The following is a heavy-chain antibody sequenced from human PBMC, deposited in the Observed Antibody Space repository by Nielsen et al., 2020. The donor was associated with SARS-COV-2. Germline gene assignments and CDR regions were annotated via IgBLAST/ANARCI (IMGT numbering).Heavy chain of an antibody. CDR2: ISAST. Sequence: GESLKISCAASGFTFSSYWMSWVRQAPGKGLEWVSAISASTYYADSVKGRFTISRDNSKNTLYLQMNSLRAEDTAVYYCASCGEYSYGSYYYYGMDVWGQGTTVTVSS. CDR1: GFTFSSYW. D-gene: IGHD5-18*01. J-gene: IGHJ6*02. V-gene: IGHV3-23*01. CDR3: ASCGEYSYGSYYYYGMDV.